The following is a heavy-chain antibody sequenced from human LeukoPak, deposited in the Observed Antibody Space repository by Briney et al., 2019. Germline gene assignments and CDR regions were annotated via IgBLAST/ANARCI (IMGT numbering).Heavy chain of an antibody. CDR3: AKEGIHMHYYYMDV. CDR1: GFTFSSYG. D-gene: IGHD6-13*01. V-gene: IGHV3-30*02. CDR2: IRYDGSNK. J-gene: IGHJ6*03. Sequence: PGGSLRLSCPASGFTFSSYGMHWVRQAPGKGLEWVAFIRYDGSNKYYADSVKGRFTISRDNSKNTLYLQMNSLRAEDTAVYYCAKEGIHMHYYYMDVWGKGTTVTVSS.